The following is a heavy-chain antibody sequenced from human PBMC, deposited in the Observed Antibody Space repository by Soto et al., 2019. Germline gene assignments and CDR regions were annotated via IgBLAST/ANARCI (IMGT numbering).Heavy chain of an antibody. J-gene: IGHJ4*02. D-gene: IGHD7-27*01. CDR2: ICSGGSI. Sequence: QVQLQESGPGLVKPSQTLSLNCIVSGGSISNVNDCWSWIRQRPDKGLEWIGHICSGGSIYNNPSLTSRVTISVDTSKNQFSLQLSSVSAADTAVYYCASGPSGDKVDYWGQGTLVTVSS. V-gene: IGHV4-30-4*01. CDR1: GGSISNVNDC. CDR3: ASGPSGDKVDY.